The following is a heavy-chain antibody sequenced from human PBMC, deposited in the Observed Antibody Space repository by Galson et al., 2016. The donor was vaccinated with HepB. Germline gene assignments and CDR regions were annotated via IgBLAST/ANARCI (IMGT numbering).Heavy chain of an antibody. J-gene: IGHJ6*02. Sequence: SLRLSCAASGFTFSRSWMHWVRQAPGRGLVWVSRITSDGTITIYEDSVRGRFTISRDNAKNTVYLQMNSLRAEDTAVYYCARDDTVTFGMDVWGQGTTVTVSS. D-gene: IGHD4-11*01. V-gene: IGHV3-74*01. CDR1: GFTFSRSW. CDR2: ITSDGTIT. CDR3: ARDDTVTFGMDV.